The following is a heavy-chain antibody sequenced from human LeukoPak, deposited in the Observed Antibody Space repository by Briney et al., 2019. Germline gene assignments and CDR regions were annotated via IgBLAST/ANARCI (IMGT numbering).Heavy chain of an antibody. V-gene: IGHV3-30*02. CDR3: ARGRSGYGPDY. J-gene: IGHJ4*02. D-gene: IGHD5-12*01. CDR2: IRFDGSNK. Sequence: PGGSLRLSCAASGFTFSNYDMHWVREAPGKGLERVTFIRFDGSNKYYADSVKGRFTISRDNSKYTLYLQLNSLRPEDTAVYYCARGRSGYGPDYWGQGTLVTVSS. CDR1: GFTFSNYD.